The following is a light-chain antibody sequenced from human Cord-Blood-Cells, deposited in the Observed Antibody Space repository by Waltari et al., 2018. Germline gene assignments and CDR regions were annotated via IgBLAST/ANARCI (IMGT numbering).Light chain of an antibody. J-gene: IGKJ3*01. CDR1: QSVSSY. CDR2: DAS. Sequence: EIELTQSPVTLSLSPGARATLSCRASQSVSSYLAWYQQKPGQAPRLLIYDASNRATGIPARCSGSGSVTDLPLTISSLEPEDFAVYYCQQRSNWPPFTFGPGTRVDIK. CDR3: QQRSNWPPFT. V-gene: IGKV3-11*01.